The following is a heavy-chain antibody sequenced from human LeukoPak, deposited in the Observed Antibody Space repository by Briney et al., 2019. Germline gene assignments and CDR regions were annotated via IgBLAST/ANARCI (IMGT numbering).Heavy chain of an antibody. Sequence: KPSETLSLTCTVSGGSISSYYWSWIRQPAGKGLEWIGRIYTSGSTSYNPSLKGRVTMSVDTSKNQFSLKLSSVTAADTAVYYCAAGYSSSYDAFDIWGQWTMVTVSS. CDR1: GGSISSYY. CDR2: IYTSGST. V-gene: IGHV4-4*07. CDR3: AAGYSSSYDAFDI. J-gene: IGHJ3*02. D-gene: IGHD6-13*01.